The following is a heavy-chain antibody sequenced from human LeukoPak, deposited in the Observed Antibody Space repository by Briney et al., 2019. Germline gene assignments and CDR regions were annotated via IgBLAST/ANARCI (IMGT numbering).Heavy chain of an antibody. V-gene: IGHV1-2*02. CDR2: INPNSGGT. CDR1: GYTFTGYY. Sequence: RASVKVSCKASGYTFTGYYMHWVRQAPGQGLEWMGWINPNSGGTNYAQKFQGRVTMTRDTSISTAYMELSRLRSDDTAVYYCARDLEDSSGLYCMDVWGKGTTVTISS. D-gene: IGHD3-22*01. J-gene: IGHJ6*03. CDR3: ARDLEDSSGLYCMDV.